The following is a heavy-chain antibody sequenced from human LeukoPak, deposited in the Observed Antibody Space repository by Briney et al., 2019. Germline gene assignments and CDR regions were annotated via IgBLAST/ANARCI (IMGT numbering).Heavy chain of an antibody. CDR1: GGSISTSGYY. D-gene: IGHD6-19*01. CDR2: VSSDGGT. J-gene: IGHJ4*02. CDR3: ARVVPYRSRYSSGWYLDY. Sequence: SSETLSLTCTVSGGSISTSGYYWAWIRQPPGKGLEWIGSVSSDGGTSHTSLKSRVTMALDTSKNQFSLNLSSVTAADTAVYYCARVVPYRSRYSSGWYLDYWGQGTLVTVSS. V-gene: IGHV4-39*07.